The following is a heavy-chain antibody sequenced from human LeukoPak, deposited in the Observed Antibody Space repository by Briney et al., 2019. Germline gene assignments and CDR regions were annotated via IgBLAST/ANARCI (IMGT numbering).Heavy chain of an antibody. V-gene: IGHV3-66*01. CDR1: GFTVSSNY. D-gene: IGHD6-13*01. Sequence: GGSLRLSCAASGFTVSSNYMSWVRQAPGKGLEWVSVIYSGGSTYYADSVKGRFTISRDNAKNSLYLQMNSLRAEDTAVYYCARVAGGYSSSYYWGQGTLVTVSS. CDR2: IYSGGST. CDR3: ARVAGGYSSSYY. J-gene: IGHJ4*02.